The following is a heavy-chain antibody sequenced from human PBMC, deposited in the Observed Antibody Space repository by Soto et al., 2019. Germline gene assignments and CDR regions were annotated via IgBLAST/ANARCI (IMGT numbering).Heavy chain of an antibody. V-gene: IGHV4-59*03. CDR3: ALTTVENHYHGGRDV. CDR2: IYYTGIT. J-gene: IGHJ6*02. D-gene: IGHD4-17*01. Sequence: QVQLQESGPGLVNASETLSLACTVSGASISTYYYNWIRQAPGKALEWIGYIYYTGITNYNPSLESRVTISQDMSKNQLSPTTTSVTAADTAVNYCALTTVENHYHGGRDVWGQGTTVTVSS. CDR1: GASISTYY.